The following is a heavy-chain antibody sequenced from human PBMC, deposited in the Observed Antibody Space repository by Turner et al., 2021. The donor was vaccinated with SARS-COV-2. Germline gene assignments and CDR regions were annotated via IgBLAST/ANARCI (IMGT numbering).Heavy chain of an antibody. D-gene: IGHD3-10*01. CDR2: IYYSVST. Sequence: QLQLQESGPGLVQPSETLSLPCTDTGGSISSSSYYWGWIRQPPGKGLEWLGSIYYSVSTYYNPSLKSRVTISVDTSKNQFSLKLSSVTAADTAVYYCASQEALVPSYYYYYYGMDVWGQGTTVTVSS. J-gene: IGHJ6*02. CDR3: ASQEALVPSYYYYYYGMDV. V-gene: IGHV4-39*01. CDR1: GGSISSSSYY.